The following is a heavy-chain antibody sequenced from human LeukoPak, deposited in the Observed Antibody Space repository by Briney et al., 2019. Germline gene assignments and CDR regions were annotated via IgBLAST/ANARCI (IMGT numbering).Heavy chain of an antibody. J-gene: IGHJ5*02. D-gene: IGHD5-18*01. CDR3: ARVGPGGPDTANWFDP. Sequence: PSETLSLTCAVYGGSFSGYCWSWIRQPPGKGLEWIGEINHSGSTNYNPSLKSRVTISVDTSKNQFSLKLSSVTAADTAVYYCARVGPGGPDTANWFDPWGQGTLVTVSS. CDR2: INHSGST. CDR1: GGSFSGYC. V-gene: IGHV4-34*01.